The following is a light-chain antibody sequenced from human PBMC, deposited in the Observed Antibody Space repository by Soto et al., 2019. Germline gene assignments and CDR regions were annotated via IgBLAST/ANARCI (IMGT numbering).Light chain of an antibody. J-gene: IGKJ1*01. Sequence: DIQMTHSPSSLSASVGDRVTITCRASQAIRNDLAWYQQKPGRAPKRLIYGSSSLQSGVPSRFSGRGSGTEFTLTISSLQPEDFATYYCLQHNVFPRTFGQGTKVDNK. V-gene: IGKV1-17*01. CDR2: GSS. CDR3: LQHNVFPRT. CDR1: QAIRND.